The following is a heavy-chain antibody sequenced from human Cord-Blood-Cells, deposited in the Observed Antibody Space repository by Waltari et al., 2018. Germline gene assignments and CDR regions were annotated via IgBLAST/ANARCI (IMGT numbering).Heavy chain of an antibody. CDR2: IYYSGST. V-gene: IGHV4-59*11. Sequence: QVQLQESGPGLVKPSETLSLTCTVSGGSISSHYWSWIRQPPGKGLEWIGYIYYSGSTNYNPSRKSRVTISVYTSKNQFSLKLSSVTAADTAVYYCARLELGWSYFDYWGQGTLVTVSS. CDR1: GGSISSHY. D-gene: IGHD1-7*01. CDR3: ARLELGWSYFDY. J-gene: IGHJ4*02.